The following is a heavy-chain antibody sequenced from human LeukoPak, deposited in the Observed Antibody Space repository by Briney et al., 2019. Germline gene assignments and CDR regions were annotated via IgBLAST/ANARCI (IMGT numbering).Heavy chain of an antibody. CDR1: GFIFSAYW. J-gene: IGHJ4*02. Sequence: GGSLRLSCAASGFIFSAYWVTWVRQAPGKGLEWVANMYQDGSEKYYVDSVKGRFTISRDNSKNTLYLQMNSLRAEDTAVYYCAKDTYYFGSGGYPPHWGQGTLVTVSS. D-gene: IGHD3-10*01. CDR2: MYQDGSEK. CDR3: AKDTYYFGSGGYPPH. V-gene: IGHV3-7*03.